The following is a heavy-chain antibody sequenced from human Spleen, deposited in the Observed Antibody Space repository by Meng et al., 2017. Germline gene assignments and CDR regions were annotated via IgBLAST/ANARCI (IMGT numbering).Heavy chain of an antibody. V-gene: IGHV1-18*01. CDR2: INAYNGDT. CDR1: GYTFSNYG. D-gene: IGHD5-24*01. CDR3: ARERDATYYFHN. J-gene: IGHJ4*02. Sequence: QAQLVQPGGEVKKPGASVKVSCKASGYTFSNYGITWVRQAPGQGLEWMGWINAYNGDTNYAQTLQGRVTMTTDTSTSTAYMELRSLRSDDTAVYYCARERDATYYFHNWGQGTLVTVSS.